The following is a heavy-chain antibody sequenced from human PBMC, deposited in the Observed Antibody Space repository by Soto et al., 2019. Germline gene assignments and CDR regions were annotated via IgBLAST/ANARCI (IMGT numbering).Heavy chain of an antibody. Sequence: PGGSLRLSCAVSGFTFTSYAMTWVRQAPGKGLEWVSAIGGSGGSELYADCVKGRFTISRDNSKNTLYLQMKSLRAEDTALYYCAKGDTTMITDYYAMDVWGQGTTVTVSS. J-gene: IGHJ6*02. CDR1: GFTFTSYA. V-gene: IGHV3-23*01. CDR3: AKGDTTMITDYYAMDV. CDR2: IGGSGGSE. D-gene: IGHD5-18*01.